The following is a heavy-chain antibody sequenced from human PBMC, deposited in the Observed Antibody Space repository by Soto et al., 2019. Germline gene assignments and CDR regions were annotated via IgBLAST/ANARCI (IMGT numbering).Heavy chain of an antibody. CDR1: GGSFSGYY. V-gene: IGHV4-34*01. CDR2: INHSGST. Sequence: QVQLQQWGAGLLKPSETLSLTCAVYGGSFSGYYWSWIRQPPGKGLEWIGEINHSGSTNYNPSLKSRVTISVDTSKNQFSLKLSSVTAADTAVYYCARGSSYYGSGSYQLYFDYWGQGTLVTVSS. D-gene: IGHD3-10*01. J-gene: IGHJ4*02. CDR3: ARGSSYYGSGSYQLYFDY.